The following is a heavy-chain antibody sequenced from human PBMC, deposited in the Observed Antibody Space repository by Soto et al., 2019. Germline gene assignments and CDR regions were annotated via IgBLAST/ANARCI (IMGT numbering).Heavy chain of an antibody. CDR1: GYTFTRYG. CDR3: ARDQGYYDKGMDV. Sequence: VASVKVSCKASGYTFTRYGISWVRQAPGQGLEWMGWISTYNGITNYPQKLQGRATMTTDTSTSTAYMELRSLRSDDTAVYYCARDQGYYDKGMDVWGQGTTVTVSS. CDR2: ISTYNGIT. J-gene: IGHJ6*02. D-gene: IGHD3-22*01. V-gene: IGHV1-18*01.